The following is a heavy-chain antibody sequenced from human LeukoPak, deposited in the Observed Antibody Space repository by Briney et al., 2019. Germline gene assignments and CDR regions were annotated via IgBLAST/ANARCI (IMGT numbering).Heavy chain of an antibody. CDR2: INPFNGNT. Sequence: GASVNVSCTASGYTFTRYAISWVRQAPGQGLEWMGWINPFNGNTNEAERFQGRVIMTTDTSTRTAYMELRSLRYDDTAVYYCARDYTSAEWLGFAFDVWGQGTLLSVSS. J-gene: IGHJ3*01. V-gene: IGHV1-18*01. CDR3: ARDYTSAEWLGFAFDV. CDR1: GYTFTRYA. D-gene: IGHD6-19*01.